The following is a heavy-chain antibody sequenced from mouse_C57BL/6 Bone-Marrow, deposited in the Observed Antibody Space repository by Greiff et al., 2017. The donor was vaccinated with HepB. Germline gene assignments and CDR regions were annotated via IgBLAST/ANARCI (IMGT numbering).Heavy chain of an antibody. V-gene: IGHV3-6*01. CDR1: GYSITSGYY. CDR3: ARDQGTTVVKNYFDY. Sequence: EVKLMESGPGLVKPSQSLSLTCSVTGYSITSGYYWNWIRQFPGNKLEWMGYISYDGSNNYNPSLKNRISITRDTSKNQFFLKLNSVTTEDTATYYCARDQGTTVVKNYFDYWGQGTTLTVSS. D-gene: IGHD1-1*01. CDR2: ISYDGSN. J-gene: IGHJ2*01.